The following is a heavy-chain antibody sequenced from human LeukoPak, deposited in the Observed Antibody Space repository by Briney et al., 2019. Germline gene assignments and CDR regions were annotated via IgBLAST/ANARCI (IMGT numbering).Heavy chain of an antibody. D-gene: IGHD3-10*01. V-gene: IGHV4-38-2*02. CDR1: GYSISSGYY. Sequence: SETLSLTCTVSGYSISSGYYWGWIRQPPGKGLEWIGSIYHSGSTYCNPSLKSRVTISVDTSKNQFSLKLSSVTAADTAVYYCARANAMTYYYGSGRSNWFDPWGQGTLVTVSS. CDR3: ARANAMTYYYGSGRSNWFDP. CDR2: IYHSGST. J-gene: IGHJ5*02.